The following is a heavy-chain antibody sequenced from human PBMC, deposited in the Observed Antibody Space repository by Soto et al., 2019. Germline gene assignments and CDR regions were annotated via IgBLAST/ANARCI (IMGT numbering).Heavy chain of an antibody. D-gene: IGHD4-17*01. CDR3: ARGNYGGFDS. V-gene: IGHV3-30*03. Sequence: GGSLRLSCAASGFTFSSYGMHWVRQAPGKGLEWVAVISYDGSNKYYADSVKGRFTISRDNSKNTLYLQMNSLTAEDTAVYYCARGNYGGFDSWGQGTLVTVSS. J-gene: IGHJ4*02. CDR1: GFTFSSYG. CDR2: ISYDGSNK.